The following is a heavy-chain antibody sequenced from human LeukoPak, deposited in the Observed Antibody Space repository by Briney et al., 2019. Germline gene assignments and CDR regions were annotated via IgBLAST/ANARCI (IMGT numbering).Heavy chain of an antibody. CDR2: IYSSGST. Sequence: SETLSLTCTVSGGSISSYYWSWIRQPAGKGLEWIGYIYSSGSTNYNPSLKSRVTISVDTTKNQFSLKLSSVTAAHTAVYYCARHDQWLGYFDYRGQGTLVTVSS. D-gene: IGHD6-19*01. V-gene: IGHV4-59*08. CDR1: GGSISSYY. CDR3: ARHDQWLGYFDY. J-gene: IGHJ4*02.